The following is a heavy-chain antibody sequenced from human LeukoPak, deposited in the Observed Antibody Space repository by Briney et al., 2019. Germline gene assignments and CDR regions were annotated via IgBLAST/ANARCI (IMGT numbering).Heavy chain of an antibody. V-gene: IGHV3-48*02. CDR3: TRGRGADGYNFFDY. CDR2: IRSSSSII. Sequence: GGSLRLSCAASGLNFNGYSMNWVSRAPGKGLEWVSYIRSSSSIIYYADSVKGRFTISRDNAKNSLYLQMDSLRDEDTAVYYCTRGRGADGYNFFDYWGQGNRVTVSS. D-gene: IGHD5-24*01. J-gene: IGHJ4*02. CDR1: GLNFNGYS.